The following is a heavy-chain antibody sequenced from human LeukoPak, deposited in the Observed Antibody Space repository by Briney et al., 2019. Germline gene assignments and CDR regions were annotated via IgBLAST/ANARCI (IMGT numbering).Heavy chain of an antibody. CDR3: AKDSGIAVAVGYSWLDP. Sequence: PGGSLRLSCAASGFTFSRYGMHGVRQAQGKGGEGVTVISYDGNNKYYGDSVKGRFTISRDNSKNTLYLQMNSLSTEDTAVYYCAKDSGIAVAVGYSWLDPWGQGTLVIVSS. J-gene: IGHJ5*02. V-gene: IGHV3-30*18. CDR2: ISYDGNNK. CDR1: GFTFSRYG. D-gene: IGHD6-13*01.